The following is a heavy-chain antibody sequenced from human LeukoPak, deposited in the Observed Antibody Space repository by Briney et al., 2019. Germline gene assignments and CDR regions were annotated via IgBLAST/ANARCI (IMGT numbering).Heavy chain of an antibody. CDR2: INHSGST. D-gene: IGHD6-19*01. CDR1: GGSFSGYY. V-gene: IGHV4-34*01. J-gene: IGHJ4*02. CDR3: ARGVAGRLPKFDY. Sequence: SETLSLTCAVYGGSFSGYYWSWIRQPPGKGLEWIGEINHSGSTNYNPSLKSRVTISVDRSKNQFSLKLSSVTAADTAVYYCARGVAGRLPKFDYWGRGTLVTVSS.